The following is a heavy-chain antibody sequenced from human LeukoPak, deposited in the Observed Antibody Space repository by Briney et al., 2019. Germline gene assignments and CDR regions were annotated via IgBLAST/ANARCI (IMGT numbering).Heavy chain of an antibody. D-gene: IGHD3-3*01. J-gene: IGHJ4*02. CDR1: GFTFSSYG. CDR3: AKGWGIPIFGVVTN. V-gene: IGHV3-30*18. CDR2: ILYDGSNK. Sequence: PGGSLRLSCAASGFTFSSYGMHWVRQAPGKGLEWVAVILYDGSNKYYADSVKGRFAISRDNSKNTLYLVMSSLRAEDTAVYYCAKGWGIPIFGVVTNWGQGTLVTVSS.